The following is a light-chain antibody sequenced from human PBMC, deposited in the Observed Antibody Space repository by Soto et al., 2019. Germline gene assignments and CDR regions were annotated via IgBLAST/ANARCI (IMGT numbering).Light chain of an antibody. CDR1: SSDVGAYNP. V-gene: IGLV2-11*01. J-gene: IGLJ1*01. CDR2: DVT. Sequence: QSALTQPRSVSGSPGQSVTISCTGTSSDVGAYNPVSWYQHHQDKAPKVIIYDVTKRPSGVPDRFSGSKSGNTASLTISGLQPEDQPDYPCLSYAGNYIYVFGTGTKVTVL. CDR3: LSYAGNYIYV.